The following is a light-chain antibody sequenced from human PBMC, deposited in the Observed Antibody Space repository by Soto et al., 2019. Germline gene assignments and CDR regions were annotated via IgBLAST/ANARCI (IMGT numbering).Light chain of an antibody. CDR3: QQYGSSPWWT. J-gene: IGKJ1*01. CDR1: QSVSSSY. V-gene: IGKV3-20*01. Sequence: EIVLTQTPGTRSLSPGERATLSCRASQSVSSSYLAWYQQKPGQAPRLLIYGASSRATGIPDRFSGSGSGTDFTLTISRLEPEAFAVYYCQQYGSSPWWTFGQGTKVEIK. CDR2: GAS.